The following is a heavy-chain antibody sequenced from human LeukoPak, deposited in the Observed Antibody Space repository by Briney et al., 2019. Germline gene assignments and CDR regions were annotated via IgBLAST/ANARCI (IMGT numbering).Heavy chain of an antibody. D-gene: IGHD6-19*01. V-gene: IGHV3-23*01. CDR3: AKGSGSGWYGWLDP. Sequence: GGSLRLSCVASGFRFEDYAMNWVRQAPGKGLEWVSVITDSGTNTYYGDSVKGRFTVSRDNSKNTLYLQMNSLRAEDTAVYYCAKGSGSGWYGWLDPWGQGTLVTVSS. J-gene: IGHJ5*02. CDR2: ITDSGTNT. CDR1: GFRFEDYA.